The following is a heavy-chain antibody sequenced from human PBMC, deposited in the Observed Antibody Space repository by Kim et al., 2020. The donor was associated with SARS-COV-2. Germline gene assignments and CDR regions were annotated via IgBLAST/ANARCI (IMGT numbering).Heavy chain of an antibody. D-gene: IGHD2-2*01. Sequence: GGSLRLSCAASGFTISSYGMHWVRQAPGKGLEWVAVISYDGSNKYYADSVKGRFTISRDNSKNTLYLQMNSLRAEDTAVYYCAKDRVVVVPAAMNGYFD. CDR3: AKDRVVVVPAAMNGYFD. V-gene: IGHV3-30*18. CDR2: ISYDGSNK. J-gene: IGHJ4*03. CDR1: GFTISSYG.